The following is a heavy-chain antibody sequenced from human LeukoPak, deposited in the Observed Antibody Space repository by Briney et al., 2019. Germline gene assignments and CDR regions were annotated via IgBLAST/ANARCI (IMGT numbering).Heavy chain of an antibody. CDR1: GFTFSSYW. J-gene: IGHJ4*02. D-gene: IGHD3-10*01. Sequence: GGSLRLSCAASGFTFSSYWMSWVRQAPGKGLEWVSGVTGSDGSTYYADSVKGRFTISRDNSKNTLYLQMNSLRAEDTAVYYCANLVGGLLPTDHDYWGQGTLVTVSS. CDR2: VTGSDGST. CDR3: ANLVGGLLPTDHDY. V-gene: IGHV3-23*01.